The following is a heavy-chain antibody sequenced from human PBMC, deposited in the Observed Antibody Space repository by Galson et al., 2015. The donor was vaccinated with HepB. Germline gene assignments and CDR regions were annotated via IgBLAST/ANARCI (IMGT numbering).Heavy chain of an antibody. CDR3: ARELGLMTSVTIDY. J-gene: IGHJ4*02. D-gene: IGHD4-11*01. Sequence: SLRLSCAASGFTFSNYGMHWVRQAPGKGLEWVADIWGDGSNKYYSDSVKGRFTISRDNSENTLSLQMNSLRAEDTAVYYCARELGLMTSVTIDYCGQGTLVTAPS. CDR2: IWGDGSNK. CDR1: GFTFSNYG. V-gene: IGHV3-33*01.